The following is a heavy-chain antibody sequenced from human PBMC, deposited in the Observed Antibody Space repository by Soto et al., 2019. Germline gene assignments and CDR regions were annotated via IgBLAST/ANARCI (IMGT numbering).Heavy chain of an antibody. J-gene: IGHJ3*02. CDR3: ASWEGSSGAFDI. V-gene: IGHV1-69*01. CDR2: IIPIFGTA. Sequence: QVQLVQSGAEVKKPGSSVKVSCKASGGTFSSYAISWVRQAPGQGLEWTGGIIPIFGTANYAQKFQGRVTITADESTSTAYMELSSLRSEDKAVYYWASWEGSSGAFDICGQGTMVTVSS. CDR1: GGTFSSYA. D-gene: IGHD6-6*01.